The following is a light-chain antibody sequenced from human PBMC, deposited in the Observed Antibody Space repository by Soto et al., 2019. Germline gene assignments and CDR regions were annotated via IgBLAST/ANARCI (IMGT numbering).Light chain of an antibody. Sequence: ALTQPPSVSVSPGQTASITCSGDKLGDKYACWYQQKPGQSPVLVIYQNSKRPSGIPERFSGSNSGNTATLTISGTQAMDEADYYCQAWDSSTVVFGGGTKLTVL. CDR3: QAWDSSTVV. V-gene: IGLV3-1*01. J-gene: IGLJ2*01. CDR2: QNS. CDR1: KLGDKY.